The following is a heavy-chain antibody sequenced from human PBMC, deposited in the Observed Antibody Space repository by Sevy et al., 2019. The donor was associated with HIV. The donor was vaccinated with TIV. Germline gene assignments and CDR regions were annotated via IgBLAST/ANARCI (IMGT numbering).Heavy chain of an antibody. CDR3: AGGLALFSSGWYEYFDY. D-gene: IGHD6-19*01. CDR1: GFTFSSHA. V-gene: IGHV3-30-3*01. J-gene: IGHJ4*02. CDR2: ISYDGSNK. Sequence: GGSLRLSCAASGFTFSSHAMHWVRQAPGKGLEWVAVISYDGSNKYLADSVKGRFTISRDNSKNTLYLQMNSLRVEDTALYYGAGGLALFSSGWYEYFDYWGQGTLVTVSS.